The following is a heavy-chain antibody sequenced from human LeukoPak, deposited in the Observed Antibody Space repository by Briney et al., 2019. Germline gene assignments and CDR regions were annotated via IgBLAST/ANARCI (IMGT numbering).Heavy chain of an antibody. CDR2: FDPEDGET. J-gene: IGHJ4*02. CDR1: GYTLTELS. V-gene: IGHV1-24*01. CDR3: ATVPGITIFGVVPTFDY. Sequence: GASVKVSCKVSGYTLTELSMHWVRQAPGKGLEWMGGFDPEDGETIYAQKFQGRVTMTEDTSTDTAYMELSSLRSEDTAVYYCATVPGITIFGVVPTFDYWGQGTLVTVSS. D-gene: IGHD3-3*01.